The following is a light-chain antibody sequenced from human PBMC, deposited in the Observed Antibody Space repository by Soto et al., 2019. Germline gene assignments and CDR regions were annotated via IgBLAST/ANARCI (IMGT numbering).Light chain of an antibody. CDR3: SSYTSSSTVV. V-gene: IGLV2-14*01. Sequence: QSALTQPASVSGSPGQSTTISCTGTSSDVGGYKYVSWYQQHPGKAPKLMIYDVSNRPSGASNRFSGSKSGNTASLTISGLQTEDEADYYCSSYTSSSTVVFGGGTKVTVL. J-gene: IGLJ2*01. CDR1: SSDVGGYKY. CDR2: DVS.